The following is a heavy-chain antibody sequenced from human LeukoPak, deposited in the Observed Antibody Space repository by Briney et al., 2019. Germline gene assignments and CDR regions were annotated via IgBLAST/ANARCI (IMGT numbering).Heavy chain of an antibody. CDR2: ISGTSGTT. J-gene: IGHJ5*02. CDR3: VKDEMTYS. V-gene: IGHV3-23*01. CDR1: GFTFSNYA. D-gene: IGHD5-24*01. Sequence: GGSLRLSCAASGFTFSNYAMSWVRQFPGKGLEWVSGISGTSGTTYYADSARGRFTISRDNSKNTLYLQMNSLRVDDTAVYYCVKDEMTYSWGQGTLVTVSS.